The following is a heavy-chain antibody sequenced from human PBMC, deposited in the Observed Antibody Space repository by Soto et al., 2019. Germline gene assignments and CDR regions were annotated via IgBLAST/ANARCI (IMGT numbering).Heavy chain of an antibody. J-gene: IGHJ3*02. CDR2: INPATGAA. D-gene: IGHD3-3*01. CDR3: ARGGGVGVAGSAAFDM. V-gene: IGHV1-2*02. CDR1: GYPVTAYY. Sequence: QLHLVQSGAVVKKPGASVTVSCSASGYPVTAYYMHWVRQAPGRGLEWMGGINPATGAAKYTRTTQGRVTFTRDTSTRTVFMGLSGPTSEDTAGFYCARGGGVGVAGSAAFDMWGQGTLVTVSS.